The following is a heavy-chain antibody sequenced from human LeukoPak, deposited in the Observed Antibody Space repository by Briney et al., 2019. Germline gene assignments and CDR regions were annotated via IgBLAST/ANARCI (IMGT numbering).Heavy chain of an antibody. CDR2: INQAGSEK. Sequence: GGSLRLSCAASGFTFSRYWMSWVRQAPGKGLEWVANINQAGSEKYYGDSVKGRFTISRDNAKNSLYLQMNSLRAEDTARYFCQFGSGNYYNIPANWFDPWGQGTLVTVSS. CDR3: QFGSGNYYNIPANWFDP. CDR1: GFTFSRYW. J-gene: IGHJ5*02. V-gene: IGHV3-7*01. D-gene: IGHD3-10*01.